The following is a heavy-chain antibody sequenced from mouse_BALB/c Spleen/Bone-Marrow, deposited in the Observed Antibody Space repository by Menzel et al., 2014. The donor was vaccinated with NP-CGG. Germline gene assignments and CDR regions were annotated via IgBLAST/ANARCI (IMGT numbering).Heavy chain of an antibody. D-gene: IGHD1-1*01. CDR1: GFDFSRYW. Sequence: EVKLMESGGGLVQPGGSLKVSCAASGFDFSRYWMSWVRQAPGKGLEWIGEINPDSSTINYTPSLRDKFIISRDNAKNTLYLQMSKVRSEDTALYYYARENYYGSSYPMDYWGQGTSVTVSS. J-gene: IGHJ4*01. CDR2: INPDSSTI. V-gene: IGHV4-1*02. CDR3: ARENYYGSSYPMDY.